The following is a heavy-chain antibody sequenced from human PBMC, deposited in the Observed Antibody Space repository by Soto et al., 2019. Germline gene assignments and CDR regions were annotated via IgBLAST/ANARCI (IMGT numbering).Heavy chain of an antibody. J-gene: IGHJ6*02. Sequence: QVQLVQSGAELKKPGSSVKVSCKASGGTFSSYAISWVRQAPGQGLEWMGGIIPIFGTANYAQKFQGRVTITADESTSTAYMELSSLRSEDTSVYYCAGPPELTRIYYYYGMDVWGQGTTLTVS. V-gene: IGHV1-69*12. CDR1: GGTFSSYA. D-gene: IGHD1-7*01. CDR3: AGPPELTRIYYYYGMDV. CDR2: IIPIFGTA.